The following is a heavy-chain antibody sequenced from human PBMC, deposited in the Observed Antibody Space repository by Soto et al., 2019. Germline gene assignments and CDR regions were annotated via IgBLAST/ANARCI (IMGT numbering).Heavy chain of an antibody. D-gene: IGHD6-6*01. CDR2: IKGDGSEK. Sequence: PGGSLRLSCVASGFTFTSYWMSWVRQAPGKGLEWVANIKGDGSEKRYVDSVKGRLTISRDNAKNSVYLQMNSLRVEDTAVYYCARISRIAAKPLDYWGQGTLVTV. CDR3: ARISRIAAKPLDY. V-gene: IGHV3-7*01. J-gene: IGHJ4*02. CDR1: GFTFTSYW.